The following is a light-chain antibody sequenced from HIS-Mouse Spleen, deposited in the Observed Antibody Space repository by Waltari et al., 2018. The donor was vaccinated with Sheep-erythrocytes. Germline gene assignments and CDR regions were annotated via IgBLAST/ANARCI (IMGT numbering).Light chain of an antibody. V-gene: IGLV2-18*01. CDR3: SLYTSSSTLV. CDR2: EVS. J-gene: IGLJ2*01. Sequence: RPSVSGSPGQSVTISCTGTSSDVGSYNRVSWYQQPPGTAPKLMIYEVSNRPSGVPDRFSGSKSGNTASLTISGLQAEDEADYYCSLYTSSSTLVFGGGTKLTVL. CDR1: SSDVGSYNR.